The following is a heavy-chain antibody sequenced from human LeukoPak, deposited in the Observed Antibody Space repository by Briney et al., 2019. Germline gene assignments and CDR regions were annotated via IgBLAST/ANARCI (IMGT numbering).Heavy chain of an antibody. CDR3: ARGRRNLAGDTNAGDFFDF. D-gene: IGHD1-26*01. Sequence: ASVKVSCKASGYTFTDYYIHWVRQAPGQGLEWMGWVKPNSGDTYYAQKFQGRVTVTRDTSISAAYIEVTRLRSDDTAVYYCARGRRNLAGDTNAGDFFDFWGQGTLVTVSS. CDR2: VKPNSGDT. CDR1: GYTFTDYY. J-gene: IGHJ4*02. V-gene: IGHV1-2*02.